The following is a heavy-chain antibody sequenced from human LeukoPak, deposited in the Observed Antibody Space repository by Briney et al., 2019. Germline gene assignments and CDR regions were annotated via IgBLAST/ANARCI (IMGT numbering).Heavy chain of an antibody. V-gene: IGHV3-30*02. D-gene: IGHD3-9*01. J-gene: IGHJ4*02. Sequence: GGSLKLSCAATGFIFSSYGMHWVRQAPGKGLEGVAFIRYDGSNKYYADSVKGRFTISRDDSKNTLYLQMNSLRAEDTTAYYCAKGYYFDILSGYSSLDSWGQGTLVTVSS. CDR1: GFIFSSYG. CDR2: IRYDGSNK. CDR3: AKGYYFDILSGYSSLDS.